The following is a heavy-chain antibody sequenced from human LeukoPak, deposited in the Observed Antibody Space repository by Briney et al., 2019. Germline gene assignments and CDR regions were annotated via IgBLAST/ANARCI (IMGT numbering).Heavy chain of an antibody. V-gene: IGHV3-7*04. CDR2: IHQDGNEK. J-gene: IGHJ4*02. CDR3: ARGNAFSGDY. CDR1: GFTFSTYW. Sequence: GGSLRLSCAASGFTFSTYWMTCVRQAPGKGLEWVANIHQDGNEKYYVDSVKGRFTISRDNAKNSLYLQMNSLRVEDTAVYYCARGNAFSGDYWGQGTLVTVSS.